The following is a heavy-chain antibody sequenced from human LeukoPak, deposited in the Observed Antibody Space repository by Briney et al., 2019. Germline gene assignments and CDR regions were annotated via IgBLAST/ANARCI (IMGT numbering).Heavy chain of an antibody. Sequence: PGGSLRLSCAASGFTFSSYAMNWVRQAPGKGLGWVSVISGSSGTTYYADSVKGRFTISRDNSKNMLYLQMNSLRAEDTAVYYCAKRVGGVNNFDYWGQGTLVTVSS. D-gene: IGHD3-16*01. V-gene: IGHV3-23*01. CDR2: ISGSSGTT. J-gene: IGHJ4*02. CDR3: AKRVGGVNNFDY. CDR1: GFTFSSYA.